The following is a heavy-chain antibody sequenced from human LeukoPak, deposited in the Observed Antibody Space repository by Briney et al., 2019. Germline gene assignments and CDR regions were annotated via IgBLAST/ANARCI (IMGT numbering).Heavy chain of an antibody. V-gene: IGHV3-23*01. Sequence: GGSLRLSCATSGFTYSSCVMAWVRQAPGKGLEWVSSISGSGGSTYYADSVKGRFTISRDNSMNTLYLRMNSLTAEDTAVYYCAKRHCSSTHCYAFDYWGQGTLVTVSS. J-gene: IGHJ4*02. D-gene: IGHD2-2*01. CDR3: AKRHCSSTHCYAFDY. CDR1: GFTYSSCV. CDR2: ISGSGGST.